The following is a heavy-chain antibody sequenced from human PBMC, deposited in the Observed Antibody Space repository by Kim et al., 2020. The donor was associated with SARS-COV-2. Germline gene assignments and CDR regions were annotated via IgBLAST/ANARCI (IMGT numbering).Heavy chain of an antibody. D-gene: IGHD1-26*01. CDR2: IYYSGST. CDR3: ARTRWDYYYYYGMDV. Sequence: SETLSLTCTVSGGSISSGDYYWSWIRQPPGKGLEWIGYIYYSGSTYYNPSLKSRVTISVDTSKNQFSLKLSSVTAADTAVYYCARTRWDYYYYYGMDVWGQGTTVTVSS. CDR1: GGSISSGDYY. J-gene: IGHJ6*02. V-gene: IGHV4-30-4*01.